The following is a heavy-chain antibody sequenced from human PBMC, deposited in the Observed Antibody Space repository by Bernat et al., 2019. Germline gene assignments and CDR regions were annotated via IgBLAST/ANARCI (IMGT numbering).Heavy chain of an antibody. CDR2: VSAHSGNT. CDR3: VRDVNYAFDT. D-gene: IGHD1-7*01. Sequence: QIQLVQSGTEVEKAGASVKVSCKPSGYTFTTYGISWVRQAPGQGVEWMGWVSAHSGNTNYAQEFQGRVSMTRDTSTSTVYMELRGLRSDDTGVYYCVRDVNYAFDTWGQGTMVTVSS. CDR1: GYTFTTYG. J-gene: IGHJ3*02. V-gene: IGHV1-18*01.